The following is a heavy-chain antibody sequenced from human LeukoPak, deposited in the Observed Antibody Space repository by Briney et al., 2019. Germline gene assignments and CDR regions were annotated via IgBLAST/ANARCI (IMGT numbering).Heavy chain of an antibody. Sequence: PGGSLRLSCAASGFTFSSYAMHWVRQAPGKGLEWVAVISYDGSNKYYADSVKGRFTISRDNSKNTLYLQMNSLRAEDTAVYYCARVTPNPSSIAARPEFGPLDYWGQGTLVTVSS. CDR2: ISYDGSNK. CDR1: GFTFSSYA. J-gene: IGHJ4*02. D-gene: IGHD6-6*01. V-gene: IGHV3-30-3*01. CDR3: ARVTPNPSSIAARPEFGPLDY.